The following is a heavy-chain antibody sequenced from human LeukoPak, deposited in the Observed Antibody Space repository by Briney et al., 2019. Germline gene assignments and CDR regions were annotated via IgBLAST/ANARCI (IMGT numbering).Heavy chain of an antibody. CDR1: GYRFNNYW. D-gene: IGHD4/OR15-4a*01. V-gene: IGHV5-51*01. CDR3: ARTHDYGGSEWVDT. Sequence: GESLKISCKGSGYRFNNYWIGWVRQMPGKVLEWMGIIYAGDSDARYSPSFQGQVTMAVDKSISTAYLQWTSLKASDSAMYYCARTHDYGGSEWVDTLGQGTLVTVSS. J-gene: IGHJ5*02. CDR2: IYAGDSDA.